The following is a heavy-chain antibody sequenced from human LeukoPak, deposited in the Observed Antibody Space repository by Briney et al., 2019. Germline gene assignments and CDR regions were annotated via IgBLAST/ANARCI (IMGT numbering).Heavy chain of an antibody. CDR1: GGSINSGGYY. CDR2: IYYSGST. Sequence: PSETLSLTCTVSGGSINSGGYYWSWIRQQPGKGLEWIGYIYYSGSTYYNPSLKSRVTISVDTPKNQFSLKLSSVTAADTAVYYCARGNGYQLPSGVGAFDIWGQGTMVTVSS. V-gene: IGHV4-31*03. J-gene: IGHJ3*02. CDR3: ARGNGYQLPSGVGAFDI. D-gene: IGHD2-2*01.